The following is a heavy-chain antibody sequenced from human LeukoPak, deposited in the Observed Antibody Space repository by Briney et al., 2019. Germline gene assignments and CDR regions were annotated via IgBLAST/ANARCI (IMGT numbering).Heavy chain of an antibody. CDR2: IIPIFGTA. Sequence: SVKVSCKASRDTFSSYAISWVRPAPGQGVEWMGGIIPIFGTANYAQKFQGRVTITADESTSTAYMELSSLRSEDTAVYYCARGTSTVTTSYWGQGTLVTVSS. D-gene: IGHD4-11*01. V-gene: IGHV1-69*01. CDR1: RDTFSSYA. J-gene: IGHJ4*02. CDR3: ARGTSTVTTSY.